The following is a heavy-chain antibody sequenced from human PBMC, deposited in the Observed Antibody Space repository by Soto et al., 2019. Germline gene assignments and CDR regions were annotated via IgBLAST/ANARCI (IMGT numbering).Heavy chain of an antibody. D-gene: IGHD6-13*01. J-gene: IGHJ4*02. Sequence: SGPTLVNPTQTLTLTCTFSGSSLSTSGMGVGWIRQPPGKAMEWLAIIYWNDEKRYSPSLKSRLTITKDTSKNQVVLTMTNMDPVDTATYYCAHRPSSSSFFDYWGQGALVTVSS. CDR3: AHRPSSSSFFDY. V-gene: IGHV2-5*01. CDR2: IYWNDEK. CDR1: GSSLSTSGMG.